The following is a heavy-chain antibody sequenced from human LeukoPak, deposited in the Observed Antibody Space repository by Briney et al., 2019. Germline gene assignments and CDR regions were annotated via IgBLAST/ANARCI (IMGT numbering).Heavy chain of an antibody. V-gene: IGHV5-51*01. Sequence: GESLKISCKGSGYGFSSYWIGWVRQMPGKGLEWMGIIYPGDSDPRYSPSFQGQVTISADKSISTAYLQWSSLKASDSAMYYCVRHGLGSSWFGFDYWGQGTLVTVSS. CDR2: IYPGDSDP. D-gene: IGHD6-13*01. J-gene: IGHJ4*02. CDR3: VRHGLGSSWFGFDY. CDR1: GYGFSSYW.